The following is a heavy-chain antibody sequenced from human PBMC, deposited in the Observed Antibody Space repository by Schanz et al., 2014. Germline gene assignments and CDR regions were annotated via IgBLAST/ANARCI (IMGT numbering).Heavy chain of an antibody. V-gene: IGHV3-21*04. Sequence: EVQLVESGGGLVKSGGSLRLSCATSGFIFTSYSMHWVRQAPGKGLEWVSSISSSSNYYYYADSVKGRFTISRDAAKDSLYLEMTSLRGEDTAVYYCARENLNWEAFDIWGQGTMVTVSS. J-gene: IGHJ3*02. D-gene: IGHD7-27*01. CDR1: GFIFTSYS. CDR3: ARENLNWEAFDI. CDR2: ISSSSNYY.